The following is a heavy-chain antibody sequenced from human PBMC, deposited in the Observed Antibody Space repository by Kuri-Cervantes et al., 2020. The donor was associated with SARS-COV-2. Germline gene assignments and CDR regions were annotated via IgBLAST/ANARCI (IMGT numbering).Heavy chain of an antibody. D-gene: IGHD2/OR15-2a*01. Sequence: SETLSLTCAVYGGFFSGYYWSWIRQPPGKGLEWIGEINHSGSTNYNPSLKSRVTISVDTSKNQFSLKLSSVTAADTAVYYCARVSRSVAPRNWFDPWGQGTLVTVSS. V-gene: IGHV4-34*01. CDR2: INHSGST. J-gene: IGHJ5*02. CDR3: ARVSRSVAPRNWFDP. CDR1: GGFFSGYY.